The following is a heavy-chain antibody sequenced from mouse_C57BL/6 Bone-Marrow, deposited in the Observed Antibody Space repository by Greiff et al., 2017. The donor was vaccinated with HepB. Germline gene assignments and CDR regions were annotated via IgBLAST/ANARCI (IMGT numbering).Heavy chain of an antibody. Sequence: QVQLQQSGAELARPGASVKLSCKASGYTFPSYGISWVKQRTGQGLEWIGEIYPRRGNTYYNEKFKGKATLTADKSSSTAYMDLRSLTSEDSAVYFCANFRAYYYGSRRAYWGQGTLVTVSA. V-gene: IGHV1-81*01. D-gene: IGHD1-1*01. CDR3: ANFRAYYYGSRRAY. CDR2: IYPRRGNT. J-gene: IGHJ3*01. CDR1: GYTFPSYG.